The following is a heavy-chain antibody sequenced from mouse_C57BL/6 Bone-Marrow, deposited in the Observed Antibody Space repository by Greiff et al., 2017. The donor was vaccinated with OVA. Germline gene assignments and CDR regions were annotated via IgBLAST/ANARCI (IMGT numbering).Heavy chain of an antibody. D-gene: IGHD1-1*01. J-gene: IGHJ4*01. V-gene: IGHV1-39*01. CDR1: GYSFTDYN. CDR3: ARGAEHYALAMDY. Sequence: VQLQQSGPELVKPGASVKISCKASGYSFTDYNMNWVKQSNGKSLEWIGVINPNYGSTSYNQKFNDKPTFTIDQSSITAYIQLNSLTSEDSAVYYCARGAEHYALAMDYWGQGTSVTVSS. CDR2: INPNYGST.